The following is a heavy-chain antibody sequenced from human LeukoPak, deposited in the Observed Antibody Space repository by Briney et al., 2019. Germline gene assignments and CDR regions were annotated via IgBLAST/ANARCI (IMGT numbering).Heavy chain of an antibody. J-gene: IGHJ4*02. CDR2: ISSSSSYI. V-gene: IGHV3-21*01. CDR1: GFTFSSYS. CDR3: ARVRMTTVTPFGY. D-gene: IGHD4-17*01. Sequence: PGGSLRLSCAASGFTFSSYSMNWVRQAPGKGLEWVSSISSSSSYIYYADSVKGRFTISKDNAKNSLYLQMNSLRAEDTAVYYCARVRMTTVTPFGYWGQGTLVTVSS.